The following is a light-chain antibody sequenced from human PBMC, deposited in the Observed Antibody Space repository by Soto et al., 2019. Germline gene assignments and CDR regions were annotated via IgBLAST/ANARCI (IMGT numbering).Light chain of an antibody. Sequence: QSALTQPRSVSGSPGQSVTISCTGTSSDVGGYNYVSWYQQHPGKAPKLMIYDVSKRPSGVPDRFSGSKSGNTASLTISGLQAEDAADYYCCSYAGRFVLFGGGTKRTVL. V-gene: IGLV2-11*01. J-gene: IGLJ2*01. CDR1: SSDVGGYNY. CDR2: DVS. CDR3: CSYAGRFVL.